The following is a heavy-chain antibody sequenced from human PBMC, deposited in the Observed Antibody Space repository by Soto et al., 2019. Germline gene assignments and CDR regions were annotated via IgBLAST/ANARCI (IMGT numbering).Heavy chain of an antibody. J-gene: IGHJ3*02. CDR3: ARSRSSAWYNAFDI. V-gene: IGHV5-51*01. CDR2: IYPGDSDT. Sequence: GESLKISCKGSGYSFTNYWVGWVRQMPGRGLEWMGIIYPGDSDTRYSPSFQGQVTISADKSINTAYLQWSSLKASDTAMYYCARSRSSAWYNAFDIWGQGTMVTVSS. CDR1: GYSFTNYW. D-gene: IGHD6-19*01.